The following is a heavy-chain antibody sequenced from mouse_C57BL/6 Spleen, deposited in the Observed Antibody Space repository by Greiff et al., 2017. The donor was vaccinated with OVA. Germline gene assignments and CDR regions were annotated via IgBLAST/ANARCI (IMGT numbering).Heavy chain of an antibody. J-gene: IGHJ2*01. CDR2: INPGSGGT. Sequence: VQLQQSGAELVRPGTSVKVSCKASGYAFTNYLIEWVKQRPGQGLEWIGVINPGSGGTNYNEKFKGKATLTADKSSSTAYIQRSSLTSEDSAVYFCARSPPVYYYGNFDYWGQGTTLTVSS. CDR1: GYAFTNYL. D-gene: IGHD1-1*01. CDR3: ARSPPVYYYGNFDY. V-gene: IGHV1-54*01.